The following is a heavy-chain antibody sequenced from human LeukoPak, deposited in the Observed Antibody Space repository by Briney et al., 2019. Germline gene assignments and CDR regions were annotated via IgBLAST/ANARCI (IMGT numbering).Heavy chain of an antibody. Sequence: PGGSLRLSCAASGFTFSNYGLSWVRQAPGKGLEWVSGISGSGDSTYYADSVKGRFTFSRDNSKNTLYLQMNSLRAEDTAVYYCAGGYSSGWYTFDPWGQGTLVTVSS. J-gene: IGHJ5*02. CDR2: ISGSGDST. D-gene: IGHD6-13*01. CDR1: GFTFSNYG. V-gene: IGHV3-23*01. CDR3: AGGYSSGWYTFDP.